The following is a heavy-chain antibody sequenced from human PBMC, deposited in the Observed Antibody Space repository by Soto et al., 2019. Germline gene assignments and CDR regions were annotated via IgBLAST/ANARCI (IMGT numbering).Heavy chain of an antibody. D-gene: IGHD3-3*01. CDR2: IHYSGRT. CDR3: ARVQTLFGIINAFDY. J-gene: IGHJ4*02. Sequence: LSLTCNVSGGSINSAGYYWSWIRQHPGKGLEWIGYIHYSGRTYYNPSLKSRVTISIGTSKTQFSLKLSSVTAADTAVYYCARVQTLFGIINAFDYWGQGTLVTVSS. V-gene: IGHV4-31*03. CDR1: GGSINSAGYY.